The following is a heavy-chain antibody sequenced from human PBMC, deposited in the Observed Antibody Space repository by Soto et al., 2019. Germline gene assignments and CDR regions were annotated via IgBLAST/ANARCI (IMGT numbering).Heavy chain of an antibody. J-gene: IGHJ4*02. CDR3: VSQRTSVLTQAYFDY. CDR1: GGCVSNSNYY. V-gene: IGHV4-39*01. CDR2: VYYRGRS. Sequence: SETLSLTCTVSGGCVSNSNYYWGWIRQSPGKGLEWIGSVYYRGRSYSKSSVKSRVTISVDTSKNQFSLNLNSVTASDTAVYFCVSQRTSVLTQAYFDYWGPGALVTVSS. D-gene: IGHD2-8*01.